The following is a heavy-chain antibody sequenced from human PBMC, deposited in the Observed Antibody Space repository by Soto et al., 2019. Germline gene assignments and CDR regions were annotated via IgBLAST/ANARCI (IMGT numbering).Heavy chain of an antibody. J-gene: IGHJ4*02. D-gene: IGHD6-13*01. V-gene: IGHV2-5*02. Sequence: GLDLEWLTLIYWDDDKRYSPSLKSRLTITKDTSKNQVVLTMTNMDPVDTATYYCAHFGERSGWYYFDYWGQGTLVTVSS. CDR3: AHFGERSGWYYFDY. CDR2: IYWDDDK.